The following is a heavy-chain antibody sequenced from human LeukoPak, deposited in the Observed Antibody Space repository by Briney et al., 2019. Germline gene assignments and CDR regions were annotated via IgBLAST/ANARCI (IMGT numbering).Heavy chain of an antibody. D-gene: IGHD3-10*01. CDR3: ARVGIRDAFDI. V-gene: IGHV3-11*04. CDR1: GFTFSDYY. J-gene: IGHJ3*02. Sequence: GGSLRLSCAASGFTFSDYYMSWIRKAPGKGLQWVSYISGSGSTIYYADSVKGRFTISRDNAKNSLYLQMNSLRAEDTAVYYCARVGIRDAFDIWGQGTMVTVSS. CDR2: ISGSGSTI.